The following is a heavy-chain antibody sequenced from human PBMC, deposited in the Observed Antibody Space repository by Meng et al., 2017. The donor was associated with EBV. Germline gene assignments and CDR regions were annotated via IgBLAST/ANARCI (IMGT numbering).Heavy chain of an antibody. CDR2: INPNSGGT. CDR1: GYTFTGYY. CDR3: ARVGIAVAGTGDY. D-gene: IGHD6-19*01. Sequence: QVECVHPGDEVKKPGALVKVSCKASGYTFTGYYMHWVRQAPGQGLEWMGRINPNSGGTNYAQKFQGRVTMTRDTSISTAYMELSRLRSDDTAVYYCARVGIAVAGTGDYWGQGTLVTVSS. V-gene: IGHV1-2*06. J-gene: IGHJ4*02.